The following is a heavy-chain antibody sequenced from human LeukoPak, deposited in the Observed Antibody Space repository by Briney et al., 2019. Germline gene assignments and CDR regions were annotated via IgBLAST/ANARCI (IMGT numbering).Heavy chain of an antibody. CDR2: IIPIFDEA. Sequence: GASVKVSCRAARGTFNDYVFSWVRQAPGQGLEWMGRIIPIFDEAIYAQKFRGRVTITADKSTSTAYMEMRGLTYEDTAVYYCERRPERWPQNHRTLDNWGQGTLVTVSS. J-gene: IGHJ4*02. CDR1: RGTFNDYV. V-gene: IGHV1-69*04. CDR3: ERRPERWPQNHRTLDN. D-gene: IGHD5-24*01.